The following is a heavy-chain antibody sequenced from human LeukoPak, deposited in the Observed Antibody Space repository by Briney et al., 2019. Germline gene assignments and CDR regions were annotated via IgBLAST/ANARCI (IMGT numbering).Heavy chain of an antibody. V-gene: IGHV4-39*01. Sequence: NTSETLSLTCTLSGLSISISSYYWGWIRQPPGKGLEWIGSIFYSGSTYHNPSLKSRVTISVDTSKNQFSLKLSSVTAADTAVYYCARLLGGIPPGYFDYWGQGTLVTVSS. D-gene: IGHD1-26*01. J-gene: IGHJ4*02. CDR2: IFYSGST. CDR3: ARLLGGIPPGYFDY. CDR1: GLSISISSYY.